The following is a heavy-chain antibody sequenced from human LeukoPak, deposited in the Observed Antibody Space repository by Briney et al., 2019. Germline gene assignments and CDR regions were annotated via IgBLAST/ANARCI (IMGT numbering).Heavy chain of an antibody. CDR2: INAGNGNT. CDR1: GYTFTSYA. CDR3: ARAAFLSSGYFVY. J-gene: IGHJ4*02. D-gene: IGHD3-22*01. V-gene: IGHV1-3*01. Sequence: ASVKVSCKASGYTFTSYAMHWVRQAPGQRLEWMGWINAGNGNTKYSQKFQGRITITRDTSASTAYMELSSLRSEDTAVYYCARAAFLSSGYFVYWGQGTLVTVSS.